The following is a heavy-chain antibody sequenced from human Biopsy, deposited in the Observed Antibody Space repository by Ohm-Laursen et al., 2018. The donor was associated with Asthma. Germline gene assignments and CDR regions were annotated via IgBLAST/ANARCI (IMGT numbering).Heavy chain of an antibody. CDR3: GRDMGGFGSGWFPVEF. CDR1: GFAFDSYA. CDR2: ISHDGRES. V-gene: IGHV3-30*04. J-gene: IGHJ4*02. Sequence: SLRLSCSASGFAFDSYAMYWVRQSPGKGPEWVALISHDGRESGYVDSVRGRFTISRDNAKNSLYLQMNSLRAEDTALYHCGRDMGGFGSGWFPVEFWGQGTLVTVSS. D-gene: IGHD6-19*01.